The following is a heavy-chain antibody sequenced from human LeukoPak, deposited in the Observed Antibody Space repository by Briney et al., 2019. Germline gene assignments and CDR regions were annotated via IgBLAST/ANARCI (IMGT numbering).Heavy chain of an antibody. D-gene: IGHD1-14*01. V-gene: IGHV3-33*01. CDR1: GFTFSSYG. CDR3: AREPLPPTSNWFDP. J-gene: IGHJ5*02. Sequence: PGGSLRLSCAASGFTFSSYGMHWVRQAPGKGLEWVAVIWYDGSNKYYADSVKGRFTISRDNSKSTLYLQMNSLRAEDTAVYYCAREPLPPTSNWFDPWGQGTLVTVSS. CDR2: IWYDGSNK.